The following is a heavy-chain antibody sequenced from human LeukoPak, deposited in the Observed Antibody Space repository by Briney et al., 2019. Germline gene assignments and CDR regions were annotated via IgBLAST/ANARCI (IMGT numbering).Heavy chain of an antibody. D-gene: IGHD5-24*01. V-gene: IGHV3-21*01. CDR1: GFTFSSYS. Sequence: GGSLRLSCAASGFTFSSYSMNWVRQAPGKGLEWVSSISSSSSYIYYADSVKGRFTISRDNAKDSLYLQMNSLRAEDTAVYYCARTIEGYNLQALDYWGQGTLVTVSS. CDR3: ARTIEGYNLQALDY. J-gene: IGHJ4*02. CDR2: ISSSSSYI.